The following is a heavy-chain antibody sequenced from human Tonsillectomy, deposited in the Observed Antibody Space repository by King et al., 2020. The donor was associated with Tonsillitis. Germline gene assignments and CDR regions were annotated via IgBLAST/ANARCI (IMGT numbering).Heavy chain of an antibody. V-gene: IGHV3-53*04. CDR1: GFTVSSNY. CDR3: ARIGYCSSTSCPFPWFDP. CDR2: IYSGGST. Sequence: DVQLVESGGGLVQPGGSLRLSCAASGFTVSSNYMSWVRQAPGKGLEWVSVIYSGGSTYYADSVKGRFTISRHNSKNTLYLQMNSLRAEDTGVYYCARIGYCSSTSCPFPWFDPWGQGTLVPVSS. J-gene: IGHJ5*02. D-gene: IGHD2-2*01.